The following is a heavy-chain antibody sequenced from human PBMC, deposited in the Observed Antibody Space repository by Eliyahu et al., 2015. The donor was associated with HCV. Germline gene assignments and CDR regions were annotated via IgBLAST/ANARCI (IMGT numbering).Heavy chain of an antibody. CDR1: GFTFSSYA. V-gene: IGHV3-30-3*01. CDR3: ARDGVEHGYYYYYMDV. CDR2: ISYDGSNK. J-gene: IGHJ6*03. Sequence: QVQLVESGGGVVQPGRSLRLSCAASGFTFSSYAMHWVRQAPGKGLEWVAVISYDGSNKYYADSVKGRFTISRDNSKNTLYLQMNSLRAEDTAVYYCARDGVEHGYYYYYMDVWGKGTTVTVSS. D-gene: IGHD1/OR15-1a*01.